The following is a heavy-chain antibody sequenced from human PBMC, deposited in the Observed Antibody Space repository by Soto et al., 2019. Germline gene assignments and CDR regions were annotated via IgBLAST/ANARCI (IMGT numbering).Heavy chain of an antibody. D-gene: IGHD3-10*01. V-gene: IGHV1-18*01. CDR2: ISDYNGNT. Sequence: QVQLVQSGAEVKRAGASVKVSCKASGYTFSSYGLSWVRQAPGQGLEWMGWISDYNGNTHYAQKFQGRVIMTTDTSTRTAYIDLRILRSDDTAVYFCAREGYYSGSGTYSPPRYYGMDVWGQGTTVTVSS. CDR1: GYTFSSYG. CDR3: AREGYYSGSGTYSPPRYYGMDV. J-gene: IGHJ6*02.